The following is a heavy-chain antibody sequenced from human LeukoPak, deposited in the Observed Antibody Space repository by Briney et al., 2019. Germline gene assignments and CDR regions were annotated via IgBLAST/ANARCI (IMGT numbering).Heavy chain of an antibody. J-gene: IGHJ4*02. V-gene: IGHV4-39*07. CDR2: IFHSGST. CDR1: SGSISTSNYY. Sequence: PSETLSLTCTVSSGSISTSNYYWGWIRQPPGKGLEWIGSIFHSGSTYYNPSLKSRVTIAVDTSKNQFSLKLNPVTAADTAVYYCAREPFGSGSYYRDYWGQGTLVTVSS. D-gene: IGHD3-10*01. CDR3: AREPFGSGSYYRDY.